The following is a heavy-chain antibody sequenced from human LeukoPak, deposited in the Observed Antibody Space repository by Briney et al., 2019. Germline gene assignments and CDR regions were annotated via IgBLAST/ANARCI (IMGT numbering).Heavy chain of an antibody. CDR2: INSDGSST. D-gene: IGHD4-23*01. CDR1: EFTFSRYW. Sequence: GGSLRLSCAASEFTFSRYWMHWVRQAPGKGLVWVSRINSDGSSTRYADSVKGRFTISRDNAKNTLYLQMDSLRAEDTAVYYCGRVYGGSSWFFDLWGRGTLVTVSS. V-gene: IGHV3-74*01. J-gene: IGHJ2*01. CDR3: GRVYGGSSWFFDL.